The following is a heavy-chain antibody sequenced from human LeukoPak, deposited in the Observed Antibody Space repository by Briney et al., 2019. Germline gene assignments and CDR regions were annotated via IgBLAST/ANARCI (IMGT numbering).Heavy chain of an antibody. CDR1: GFTFTSSA. V-gene: IGHV1-58*01. Sequence: SVKVSCKASGFTFTSSAVQWVRQARGQRLEWIGWIVVGSGNTNYAQKFQERVTITRDMSTSTAYMELSSLRPEDTAVYYCAAGTYYYDSSGSSTLDYWGQGTLVTVSS. CDR3: AAGTYYYDSSGSSTLDY. CDR2: IVVGSGNT. J-gene: IGHJ4*02. D-gene: IGHD3-22*01.